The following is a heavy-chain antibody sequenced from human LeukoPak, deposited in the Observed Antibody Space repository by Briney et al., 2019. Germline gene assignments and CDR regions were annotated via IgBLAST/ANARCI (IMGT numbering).Heavy chain of an antibody. CDR3: ARDSRYYYGSSGYAFDY. D-gene: IGHD3-22*01. V-gene: IGHV3-NL1*01. CDR2: IYSGGNT. CDR1: GFTFSSYG. Sequence: GGSLRLSCAASGFTFSSYGMHWVRQAPGKGLEWVSIIYSGGNTYYADSVKGRFTISRDNSKNTLYLQMNSLRAEDTAVYYCARDSRYYYGSSGYAFDYWGQGSLVTVSS. J-gene: IGHJ4*02.